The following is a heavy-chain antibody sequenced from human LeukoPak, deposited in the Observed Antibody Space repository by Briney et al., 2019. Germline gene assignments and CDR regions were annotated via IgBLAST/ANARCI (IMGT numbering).Heavy chain of an antibody. J-gene: IGHJ4*02. CDR1: GFTFSSYA. CDR3: AREAPYFDWFDY. D-gene: IGHD3-9*01. CDR2: ISYDGSNK. V-gene: IGHV3-30-3*01. Sequence: PGGSLRLSCAAFGFTFSSYAMHWVRQAPGKGPEWVAVISYDGSNKYYADSVKGRFTISRDNSKNTLYLQMNSLRAEDTAVYYCAREAPYFDWFDYWGQGTLVTVSS.